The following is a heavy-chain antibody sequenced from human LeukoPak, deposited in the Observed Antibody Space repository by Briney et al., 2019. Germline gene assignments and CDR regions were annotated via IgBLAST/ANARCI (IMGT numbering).Heavy chain of an antibody. D-gene: IGHD6-6*01. CDR2: FNPNLSVT. J-gene: IGHJ4*02. V-gene: IGHV1-2*02. CDR1: GYTFTDYS. Sequence: ASVKVSCKASGYTFTDYSIHWVRQAPGQHLGWMGWFNPNLSVTKSARRFQGRVTMTGDSSISTAYMELTRLTSDDTAIYYCARDASVGEIAARSNSFEYWGQGAMVIVSA. CDR3: ARDASVGEIAARSNSFEY.